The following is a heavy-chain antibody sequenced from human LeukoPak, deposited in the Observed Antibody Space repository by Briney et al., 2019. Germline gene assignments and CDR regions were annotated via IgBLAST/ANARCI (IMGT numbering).Heavy chain of an antibody. CDR1: GFTFRSYW. CDR2: IKQDGSEK. D-gene: IGHD3-9*01. CDR3: ARSRLADFDY. Sequence: PGGSLRLSCAASGFTFRSYWMSWVRQAPGKGLEWVANIKQDGSEKYYVDSVKGRFTISRDNAKNSLYLQTNSLRAEDTAVYYCARSRLADFDYWGQGTLVTVSS. J-gene: IGHJ4*02. V-gene: IGHV3-7*01.